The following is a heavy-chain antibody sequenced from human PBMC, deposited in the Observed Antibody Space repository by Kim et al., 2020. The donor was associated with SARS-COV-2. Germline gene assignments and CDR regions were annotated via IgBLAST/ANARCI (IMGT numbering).Heavy chain of an antibody. D-gene: IGHD2-15*01. CDR3: ARANLLGYCSGGSCYPTLPFDY. Sequence: SVKVSCKASGGTFSSYAISWVRQAPGQGLEWMGGIIPIFGTANYAQKFQGRVTITADESTSTAYMELSSLRSEDTAVYYCARANLLGYCSGGSCYPTLPFDYWGQGTLVTVSS. CDR1: GGTFSSYA. V-gene: IGHV1-69*13. J-gene: IGHJ4*02. CDR2: IIPIFGTA.